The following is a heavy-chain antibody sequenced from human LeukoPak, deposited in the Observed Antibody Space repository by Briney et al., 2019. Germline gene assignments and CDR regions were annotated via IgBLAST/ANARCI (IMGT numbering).Heavy chain of an antibody. CDR3: ARGGRDSSGYYARVLFFDY. CDR1: GFTFSSYW. Sequence: GGSLRLSCAASGFTFSSYWMSWVRQAPGKGLEWVANIKQDGSEKYYVDSVKGRFTISRGNAKNSLYLQMNSLRAEDTAVYYCARGGRDSSGYYARVLFFDYWGQGTLVTVSS. J-gene: IGHJ4*02. D-gene: IGHD3-22*01. V-gene: IGHV3-7*01. CDR2: IKQDGSEK.